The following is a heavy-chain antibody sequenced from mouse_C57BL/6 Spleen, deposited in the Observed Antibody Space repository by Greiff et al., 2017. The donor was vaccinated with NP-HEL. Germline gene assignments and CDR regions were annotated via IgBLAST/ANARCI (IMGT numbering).Heavy chain of an antibody. Sequence: VQLQESGAELVKPGASVKLSCKASGYTFTEYTIHWVKQRSGQGLEWIGWFYPGSGSIKYNEKFKDKATLTADKSSSTVYIELSRLTSEDSAVYFCARHGAAAYYSNYAWFAYWGQGTLVTVSA. CDR3: ARHGAAAYYSNYAWFAY. CDR1: GYTFTEYT. CDR2: FYPGSGSI. D-gene: IGHD2-5*01. J-gene: IGHJ3*01. V-gene: IGHV1-62-2*01.